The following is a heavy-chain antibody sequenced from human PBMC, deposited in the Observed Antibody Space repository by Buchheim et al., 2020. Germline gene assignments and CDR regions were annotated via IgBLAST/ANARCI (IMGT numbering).Heavy chain of an antibody. D-gene: IGHD3-10*01. Sequence: EVQLVESGGGLVQPGGSLRLSCAASGFSFSTSWMHWVRQAPGKGLVWVSRINSDGSGTIYADSVKGRFTIYRDNAKNKLFLQMNSLRAEDTAIYYCTRDSTSGSYDYWGQGTL. CDR3: TRDSTSGSYDY. J-gene: IGHJ4*02. V-gene: IGHV3-74*01. CDR1: GFSFSTSW. CDR2: INSDGSGT.